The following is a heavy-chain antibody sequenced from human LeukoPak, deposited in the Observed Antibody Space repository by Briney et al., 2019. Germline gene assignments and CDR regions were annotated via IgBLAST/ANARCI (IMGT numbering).Heavy chain of an antibody. CDR2: IHYSGST. V-gene: IGHV4-39*07. CDR1: GGSISSSSYY. Sequence: SETLSLTCTVSGGSISSSSYYRAWIRQPPGKGLEWIGSIHYSGSTYYNPSLQSRVTISIDTSKNQFSLKLRFVTAAATAVYYCARVRCSGGSCPYYYYYYYMDVWGKGTTVTVSS. J-gene: IGHJ6*03. D-gene: IGHD2-15*01. CDR3: ARVRCSGGSCPYYYYYYYMDV.